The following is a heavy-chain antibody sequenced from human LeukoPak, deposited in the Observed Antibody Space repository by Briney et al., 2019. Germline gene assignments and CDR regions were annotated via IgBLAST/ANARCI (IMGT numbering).Heavy chain of an antibody. CDR1: GGSISSGNYY. CDR3: TRGDNT. Sequence: SETLSLTCTVSGGSISSGNYYWGWIRQPAGKGLEWVGRTTTSGSTNYNPSLKSRVTISVDTSKNQFSLKLSSVTAADTAVYYCTRGDNTWGQGTLVTVSS. J-gene: IGHJ5*02. CDR2: TTTSGST. D-gene: IGHD2/OR15-2a*01. V-gene: IGHV4-61*02.